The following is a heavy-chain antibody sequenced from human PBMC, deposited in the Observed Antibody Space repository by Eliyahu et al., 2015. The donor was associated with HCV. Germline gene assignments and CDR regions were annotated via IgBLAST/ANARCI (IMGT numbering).Heavy chain of an antibody. V-gene: IGHV4-59*01. Sequence: QVQLQESGPGLVKPSETLSLTCSVSGXSITNFYWNWIRQPPGKGLEWIGYMYSSGTTNYNPPLKSRLTISVDTSRNQFSLKLTSLTAADTAVYYCAREYNAGAFDIWGQGTMVTVSS. CDR2: MYSSGTT. CDR1: GXSITNFY. CDR3: AREYNAGAFDI. D-gene: IGHD5-24*01. J-gene: IGHJ3*02.